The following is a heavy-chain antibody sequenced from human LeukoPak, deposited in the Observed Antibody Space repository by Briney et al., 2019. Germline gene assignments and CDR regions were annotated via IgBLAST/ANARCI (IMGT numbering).Heavy chain of an antibody. CDR2: ISGSGGST. D-gene: IGHD6-13*01. Sequence: GGSLRLSCAASGSTFSNAWMSWVRQAPGKGLEWVSAISGSGGSTYYADSVKGRCTISRDNSKNTLYLQMNSLRAEDTAVYYCARFIAAPYYFDYWGRGTLVTVSA. V-gene: IGHV3-23*01. J-gene: IGHJ4*02. CDR1: GSTFSNAW. CDR3: ARFIAAPYYFDY.